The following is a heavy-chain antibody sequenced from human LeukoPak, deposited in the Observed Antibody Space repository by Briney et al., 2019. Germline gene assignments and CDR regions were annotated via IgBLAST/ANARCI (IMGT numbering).Heavy chain of an antibody. J-gene: IGHJ5*02. CDR3: ARQVLASEGWFDP. D-gene: IGHD3-3*01. V-gene: IGHV4-59*08. CDR2: IYSSGTP. CDR1: GGSISGYY. Sequence: PSETLSLTCTVSGGSISGYYWSWIRQPPGKGLEWIAYIYSSGTPNYNPSLKSRVTISVDTSKNQFSLKMRSVTAADTAVYYCARQVLASEGWFDPWGQGTLVTVSS.